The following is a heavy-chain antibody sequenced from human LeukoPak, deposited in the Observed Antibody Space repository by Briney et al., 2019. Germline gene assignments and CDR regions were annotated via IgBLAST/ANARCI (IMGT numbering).Heavy chain of an antibody. CDR3: ASHPTSYSSSWPLDFDY. CDR2: ISYDGSNK. J-gene: IGHJ4*02. V-gene: IGHV3-30-3*01. Sequence: GGSLRLSCAASGFTFSRFTMSWVRQAPGKGLEWVAVISYDGSNKYYADSVKGRFTISRDNSKNTLYLQMNSLRAEDTAVYYCASHPTSYSSSWPLDFDYWGQGTLVTVSS. CDR1: GFTFSRFT. D-gene: IGHD6-13*01.